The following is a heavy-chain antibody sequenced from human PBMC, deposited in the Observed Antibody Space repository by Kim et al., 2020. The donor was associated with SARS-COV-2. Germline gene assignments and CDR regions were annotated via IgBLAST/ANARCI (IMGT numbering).Heavy chain of an antibody. D-gene: IGHD6-19*01. CDR2: INHSGST. CDR3: ARGGVAGNLLGFFYYGMDV. V-gene: IGHV4-34*01. J-gene: IGHJ6*02. CDR1: GGSFSGYY. Sequence: SETLSLTCAVYGGSFSGYYWSWIRQPPGKGLEWIGEINHSGSTNYNPSLKSRVTISVDTSKNQFSLKLSSVTAADTAVYYCARGGVAGNLLGFFYYGMDVLGQGTTVTVSS.